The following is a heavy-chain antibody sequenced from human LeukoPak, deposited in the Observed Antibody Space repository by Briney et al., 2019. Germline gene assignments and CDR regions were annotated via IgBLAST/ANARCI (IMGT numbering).Heavy chain of an antibody. J-gene: IGHJ6*02. CDR2: IKSKTDGGTT. V-gene: IGHV3-15*01. CDR1: GFIVSTNY. CDR3: GMDV. Sequence: GGSLRLSCVASGFIVSTNYMSWVRQAPGKGLEWVGRIKSKTDGGTTDYAAPVKGRFTISRDDSKNTLYLQMNSLKTEDTAVYYCGMDVWGQGTTVTVSS.